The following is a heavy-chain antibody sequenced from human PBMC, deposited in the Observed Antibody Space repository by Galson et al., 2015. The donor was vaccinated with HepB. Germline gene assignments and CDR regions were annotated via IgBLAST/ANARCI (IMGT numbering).Heavy chain of an antibody. J-gene: IGHJ4*02. CDR1: GFSFSSYA. Sequence: SLRLSCAASGFSFSSYAMHWVRQAPGKGLEWVSVISYDGTNKHYAGSVKGRFTIPRDSSKHTLYLQMNSLRADDTAMYYCSRGGGDSTWPFDSWGQGALVTVSS. D-gene: IGHD6-13*01. V-gene: IGHV3-30*04. CDR3: SRGGGDSTWPFDS. CDR2: ISYDGTNK.